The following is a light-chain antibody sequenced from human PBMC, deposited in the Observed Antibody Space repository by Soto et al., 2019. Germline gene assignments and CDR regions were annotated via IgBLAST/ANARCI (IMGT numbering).Light chain of an antibody. V-gene: IGLV1-40*01. CDR3: QSYDSSLNRV. CDR2: GDN. Sequence: QSVLSQPPSVSGAPGQRITISCTGSRSNIGASYDVHWYRQVPGTAPKLLMSGDNNRPSGVADRFSGSKSGTSASLAITRLQAEDEADYYCQSYDSSLNRVFGTGTKVTVL. CDR1: RSNIGASYD. J-gene: IGLJ1*01.